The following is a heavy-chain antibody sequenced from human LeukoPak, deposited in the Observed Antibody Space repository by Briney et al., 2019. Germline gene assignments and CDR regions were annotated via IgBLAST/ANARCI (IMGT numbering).Heavy chain of an antibody. CDR1: GGYVSSYS. Sequence: SETLSLTCSVSGGYVSSYSWSWIRQPPGKGLEWLGYIYSSGTTNYNPSLKSRVTISADTSKNLFSLKLTSVTVPDTAVYYCARGGSQYCTNGVCWPLDYWGQGTLVTVSS. V-gene: IGHV4-59*02. D-gene: IGHD2-8*01. CDR2: IYSSGTT. CDR3: ARGGSQYCTNGVCWPLDY. J-gene: IGHJ4*02.